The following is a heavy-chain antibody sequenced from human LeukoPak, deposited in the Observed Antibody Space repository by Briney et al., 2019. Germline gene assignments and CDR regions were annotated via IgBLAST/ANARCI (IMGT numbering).Heavy chain of an antibody. CDR1: GFTFSNAW. CDR3: LTFAIYYYYYYMDV. Sequence: GGSLRLSCAASGFTFSNAWMSWVRQAPGKGLEWVGRIKSKTDGGTTDYAAPVKGRFTISRDDSKNTLYLQMNSLKTEDTAVYYCLTFAIYYYYYYMDVWGKGTTVTVSS. V-gene: IGHV3-15*01. J-gene: IGHJ6*03. CDR2: IKSKTDGGTT.